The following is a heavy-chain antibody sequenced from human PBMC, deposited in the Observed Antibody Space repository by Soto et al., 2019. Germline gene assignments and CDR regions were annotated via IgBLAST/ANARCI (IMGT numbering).Heavy chain of an antibody. CDR1: GGTFSSYA. CDR2: IIPIFGTA. V-gene: IGHV1-69*13. D-gene: IGHD6-6*01. Sequence: ASVKVSCKASGGTFSSYAISWVRQAPGQGLEWMGGIIPIFGTANYAQKFQGRVTITADESTSTAYMELSSLRSEDTAVYYCARDLTLRAKYSSSPPGYFDYWGQGTLVTVSS. J-gene: IGHJ4*02. CDR3: ARDLTLRAKYSSSPPGYFDY.